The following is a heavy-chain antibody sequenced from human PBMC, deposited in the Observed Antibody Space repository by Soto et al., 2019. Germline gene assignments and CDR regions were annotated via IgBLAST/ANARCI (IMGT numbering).Heavy chain of an antibody. CDR2: IRQDGSEK. CDR3: ARRGAHNQIFRVFHV. V-gene: IGHV3-7*01. Sequence: GGSLRLSCAASGFTFSSYGMSWVRQAPGKGLEWVANIRQDGSEKYYVDSVKGRFTISRDNAKNSLYLQMNSLRAEDTAVYYCARRGAHNQIFRVFHVWGQGTTVTVSS. CDR1: GFTFSSYG. J-gene: IGHJ6*02. D-gene: IGHD3-3*01.